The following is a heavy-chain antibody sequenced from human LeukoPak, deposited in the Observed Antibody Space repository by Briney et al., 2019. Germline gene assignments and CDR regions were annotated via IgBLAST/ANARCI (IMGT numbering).Heavy chain of an antibody. CDR2: IYYSGST. CDR1: GGSISSTSHY. Sequence: SETLSLTCTVSGGSISSTSHYWGWIRQPPGKGLEWIGSIYYSGSTYYNPSLRSRVTISVDTSKNQFSLRLNSVTAADTAVYYCAKDSSSWWYYFDYWGQGTLVTVSS. V-gene: IGHV4-39*07. CDR3: AKDSSSWWYYFDY. J-gene: IGHJ4*02. D-gene: IGHD6-13*01.